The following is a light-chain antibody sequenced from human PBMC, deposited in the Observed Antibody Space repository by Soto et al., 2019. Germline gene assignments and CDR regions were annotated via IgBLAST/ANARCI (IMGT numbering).Light chain of an antibody. CDR3: QQYGSSRT. CDR1: QSVSSSY. CDR2: GAS. V-gene: IGKV3-20*01. J-gene: IGKJ1*01. Sequence: EIVLTQSPGTLSLSPGETATLSCRASQSVSSSYLAWYQQNPGPAPRLLIYGASSRATGIPDRFSGSGSGTDFTLTISRLEPEDFAVYYCQQYGSSRTFGQGTKVDIK.